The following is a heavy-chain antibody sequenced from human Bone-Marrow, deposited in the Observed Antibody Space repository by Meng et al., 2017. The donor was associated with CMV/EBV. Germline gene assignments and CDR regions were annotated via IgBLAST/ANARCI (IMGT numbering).Heavy chain of an antibody. Sequence: ASVKVSCKASGYTFTGYYTHWVRQVPGQGLEWMGWINPNSGATNYAQKFQGRVTLTRDTSIGTAYMELSGLRSDDTAVYYWARLYSDYLKIDYWGQGTLVTVSS. J-gene: IGHJ4*02. CDR2: INPNSGAT. CDR3: ARLYSDYLKIDY. D-gene: IGHD4-11*01. V-gene: IGHV1-2*02. CDR1: GYTFTGYY.